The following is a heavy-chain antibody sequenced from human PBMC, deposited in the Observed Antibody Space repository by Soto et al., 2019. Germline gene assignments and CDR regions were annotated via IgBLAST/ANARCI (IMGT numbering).Heavy chain of an antibody. CDR3: AGASKCSGGSCYFGYFQH. D-gene: IGHD2-15*01. J-gene: IGHJ1*01. Sequence: GGSLRLSCAASGFTFSSYSMNWVRQAPGKGLEWVSYISSSSSTIYYADSVKGRFTISRDNAKNSLYLQMNSLRAEDTAVYYCAGASKCSGGSCYFGYFQHWGQGTLVTVSS. CDR2: ISSSSSTI. V-gene: IGHV3-48*01. CDR1: GFTFSSYS.